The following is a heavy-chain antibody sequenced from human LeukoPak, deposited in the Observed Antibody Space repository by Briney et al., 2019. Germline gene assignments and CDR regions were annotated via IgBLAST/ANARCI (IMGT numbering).Heavy chain of an antibody. CDR2: IYHSVCT. CDR1: GYSLSSGYY. V-gene: IGHV4-38-2*01. Sequence: SETLSLTCAVSGYSLSSGYYWGWIRQPPGKGLEWIGSIYHSVCTYYNPSLKSRVTIAVATSKNQFSLKLSSVTAADPAVYYCASSSEYYDFWSGYLSWGQGTLVTVSS. J-gene: IGHJ4*02. CDR3: ASSSEYYDFWSGYLS. D-gene: IGHD3-3*01.